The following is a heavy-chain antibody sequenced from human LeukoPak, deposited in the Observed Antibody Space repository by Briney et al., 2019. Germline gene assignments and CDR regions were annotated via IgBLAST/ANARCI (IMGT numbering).Heavy chain of an antibody. Sequence: SETLSLTCTVSGGSISSSSYYWGWIRPPPGKGREWIGSIYYSGSTYYTPSLKSRVTISVDTSKNQFSLKLSSVTAADTAVYYCARHTADWSLRPNWFDGWGQGTLVTVSS. D-gene: IGHD3-9*01. CDR2: IYYSGST. V-gene: IGHV4-39*01. J-gene: IGHJ5*02. CDR1: GGSISSSSYY. CDR3: ARHTADWSLRPNWFDG.